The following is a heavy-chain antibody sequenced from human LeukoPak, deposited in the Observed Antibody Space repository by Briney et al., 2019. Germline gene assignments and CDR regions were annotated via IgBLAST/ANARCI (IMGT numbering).Heavy chain of an antibody. CDR3: ARDRDDFWSGYRSRAHYGMDV. CDR2: IYYSGST. V-gene: IGHV4-59*01. D-gene: IGHD3-3*01. Sequence: SETLSLTCTVSGGSISSYYWNWIRQPPGKGLEWIGYIYYSGSTNYNPSLKSRVTISVDTSKNQFSLKLSSVTAADTAVYYCARDRDDFWSGYRSRAHYGMDVWGQGTTVTVSS. CDR1: GGSISSYY. J-gene: IGHJ6*02.